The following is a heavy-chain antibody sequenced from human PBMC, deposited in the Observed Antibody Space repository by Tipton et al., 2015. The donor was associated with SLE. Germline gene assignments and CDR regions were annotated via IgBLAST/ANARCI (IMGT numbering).Heavy chain of an antibody. V-gene: IGHV3-11*01. CDR3: ARVLRPCCGGDWYVYYCDYYMDG. CDR1: GFTFSDYY. J-gene: IGHJ6*03. Sequence: SLRLSCAASGFTFSDYYMSWIRQAPGKGLEWVSYISSSGSTIYYADSVKGRFTISRDNAKNSLYLQMNSLRAEDTAVYYCARVLRPCCGGDWYVYYCDYYMDGWGQGPTVTVSS. D-gene: IGHD2-21*01. CDR2: ISSSGSTI.